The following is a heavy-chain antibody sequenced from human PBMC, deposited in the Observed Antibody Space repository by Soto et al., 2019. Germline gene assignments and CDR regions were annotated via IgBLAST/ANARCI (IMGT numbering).Heavy chain of an antibody. D-gene: IGHD1-26*01. Sequence: QVQLVESGGGVVQPGRSLRLSCAASNFTFSNYGMHWVRQAPGKGLEWVALISNDGSNKYYTDSVKGRFTISRDNSRNTLSLQMNSLRADDTAVYYCAKDGADTGTDYFDYWGQGTLITVSS. V-gene: IGHV3-30*18. CDR3: AKDGADTGTDYFDY. J-gene: IGHJ4*02. CDR1: NFTFSNYG. CDR2: ISNDGSNK.